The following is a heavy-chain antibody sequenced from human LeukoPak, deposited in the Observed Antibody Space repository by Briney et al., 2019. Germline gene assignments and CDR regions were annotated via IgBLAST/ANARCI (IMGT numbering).Heavy chain of an antibody. CDR2: ISSSSSYI. V-gene: IGHV3-21*01. CDR1: GFTFSSYS. J-gene: IGHJ4*02. Sequence: PGGSLSLSCAASGFTFSSYSMNWVRQAPGKGLEWVSSISSSSSYIYYADSVKGRFTISRDNAKNSLYLQMNSLRAEDTAVYYCARDQDTAMVTFDYWGQGTLVTVSS. CDR3: ARDQDTAMVTFDY. D-gene: IGHD5-18*01.